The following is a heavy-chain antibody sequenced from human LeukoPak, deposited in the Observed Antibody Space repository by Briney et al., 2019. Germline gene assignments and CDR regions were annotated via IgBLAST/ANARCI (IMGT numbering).Heavy chain of an antibody. CDR3: ARVHRGGGFLEWLLSPFDY. V-gene: IGHV3-20*04. Sequence: RTGGSLRLSCAASGFTFDEYAMSWVRQAPGKGLEWVSGINWSGSSTDYAASVKGRFTISRDNAKNSLYLQMNSLRAEDTALYYCARVHRGGGFLEWLLSPFDYWGQGTLVTVSS. D-gene: IGHD3-3*01. J-gene: IGHJ4*02. CDR2: INWSGSST. CDR1: GFTFDEYA.